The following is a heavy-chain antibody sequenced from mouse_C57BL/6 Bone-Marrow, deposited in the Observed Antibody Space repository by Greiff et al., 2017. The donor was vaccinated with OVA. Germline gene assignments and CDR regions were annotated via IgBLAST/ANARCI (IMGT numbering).Heavy chain of an antibody. D-gene: IGHD2-4*01. CDR1: GYTFTDYE. CDR3: TGGDDYDGYFDY. V-gene: IGHV1-15*01. J-gene: IGHJ2*01. CDR2: IDPETGGT. Sequence: VQLQESGAELVRPGASVTLSCKASGYTFTDYEMHWVKQTPVHGLEWIGAIDPETGGTAYNQKFKGKAILTADKSSSTAYMELRSLTSEDSAVYYCTGGDDYDGYFDYWGQGTTLTVSS.